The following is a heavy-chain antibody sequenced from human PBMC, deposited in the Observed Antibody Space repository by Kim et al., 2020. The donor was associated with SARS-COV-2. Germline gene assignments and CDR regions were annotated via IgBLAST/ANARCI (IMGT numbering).Heavy chain of an antibody. CDR3: ARAATVVTLWIDY. J-gene: IGHJ4*02. Sequence: APKLQGRASMTTDTSTSTAYMELRSLRSDDTAVYYCARAATVVTLWIDYWGQGTLVTVSS. D-gene: IGHD4-17*01. V-gene: IGHV1-18*01.